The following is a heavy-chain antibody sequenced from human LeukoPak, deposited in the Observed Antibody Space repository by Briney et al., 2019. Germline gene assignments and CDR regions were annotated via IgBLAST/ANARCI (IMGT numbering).Heavy chain of an antibody. CDR1: GYTFTSYG. V-gene: IGHV1-18*01. J-gene: IGHJ5*02. CDR3: ARDRDYDILTGSNWFDP. D-gene: IGHD3-9*01. CDR2: ISAYNGNT. Sequence: ASVKVSCKASGYTFTSYGISWVRQAPGQGLEWMGWISAYNGNTNYAQKLQGRVTMTTDTSTSTAYTELRSLRSDDTAVYYCARDRDYDILTGSNWFDPWGQGTLVTVSS.